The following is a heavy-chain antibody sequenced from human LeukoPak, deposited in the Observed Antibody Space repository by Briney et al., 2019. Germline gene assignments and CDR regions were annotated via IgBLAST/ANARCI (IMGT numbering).Heavy chain of an antibody. V-gene: IGHV3-30*02. CDR1: GFTFSSYG. CDR3: AKDTGVSPNWFDP. CDR2: IRYDGSNK. J-gene: IGHJ5*02. D-gene: IGHD3-10*01. Sequence: PGRSLRLSCAASGFTFSSYGMHWVRQAPGKGLEWVAFIRYDGSNKYYADSVKGRFTISRDNSKNTLYLQMNSLRAEDTAVYYCAKDTGVSPNWFDPWGQGTLVTVSS.